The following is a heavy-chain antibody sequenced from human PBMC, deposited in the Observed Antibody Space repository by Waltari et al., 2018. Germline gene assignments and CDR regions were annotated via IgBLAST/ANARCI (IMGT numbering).Heavy chain of an antibody. V-gene: IGHV1-46*03. J-gene: IGHJ4*02. D-gene: IGHD2-21*02. CDR3: ARDVTGDFDY. CDR1: GYTFTSYY. CDR2: INPSGGST. Sequence: QVQLVQSGAEVKKPGASVKVSCKASGYTFTSYYMPWVRKPPGQGLEWMGIINPSGGSTSYEQKFQGRVTMTRDTSTSTVYMELSSLRSEDTAVYYCARDVTGDFDYWGQGTLVTVSS.